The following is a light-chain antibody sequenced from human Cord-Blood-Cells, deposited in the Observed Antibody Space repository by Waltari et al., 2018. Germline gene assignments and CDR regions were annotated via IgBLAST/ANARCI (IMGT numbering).Light chain of an antibody. V-gene: IGLV1-47*02. J-gene: IGLJ3*02. CDR1: SSNIGSNY. Sequence: QSVLTQPPSASGTPGQRVTIPCSGSSSNIGSNYVYWYQQLPVTAPKLLIYSNNRRPSGVPDRFFGSKSGPSASPAISGLRSEDEADYYCAAWDDSLSGWVFGGGTKLTVL. CDR2: SNN. CDR3: AAWDDSLSGWV.